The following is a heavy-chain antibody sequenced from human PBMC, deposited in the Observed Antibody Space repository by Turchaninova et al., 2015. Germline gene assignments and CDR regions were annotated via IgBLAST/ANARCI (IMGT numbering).Heavy chain of an antibody. CDR1: GYSISIVYY. V-gene: IGHV4-38-2*02. Sequence: QVQLQESXXGLGXPSETXSLTXTVYGYSISIVYYWGWIRHPPRKGREGIASLYHSGSPYYNPSLKSRVSISLDAPKNQFSRKLTSVTAADTAVYFCAMLAGDLDLSDGSEIWGQGTMVTVSS. CDR2: LYHSGSP. D-gene: IGHD6-19*01. CDR3: AMLAGDLDLSDGSEI. J-gene: IGHJ3*02.